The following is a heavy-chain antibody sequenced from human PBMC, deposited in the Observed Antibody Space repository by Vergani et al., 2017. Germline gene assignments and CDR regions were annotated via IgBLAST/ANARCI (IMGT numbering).Heavy chain of an antibody. CDR3: ARDRPYYGSGSYYNYYYYGMDV. D-gene: IGHD3-10*01. CDR2: INHSGST. J-gene: IGHJ6*02. Sequence: QVQLQQWGAGLLKPSETLSLTCAVYGGSFSGYYWSWIRQPPGTGLEWIGEINHSGSTNYNPSLKSRVTISVDTAKNQFSRERSSVSAADTAVYYCARDRPYYGSGSYYNYYYYGMDVWGQGATVTVS. V-gene: IGHV4-34*01. CDR1: GGSFSGYY.